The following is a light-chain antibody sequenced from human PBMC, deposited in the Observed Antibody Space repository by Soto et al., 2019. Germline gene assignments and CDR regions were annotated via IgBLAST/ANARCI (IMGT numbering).Light chain of an antibody. CDR1: SSDVGGYNY. J-gene: IGLJ1*01. CDR3: SSYTSTSTRV. Sequence: QSALTQPASVSGSPGQSITISCTGTSSDVGGYNYVSWYQQHPGKAPKLMIYEVSNRPSGVSNRFSGSKSGNTASLTISGLQAEDEADYYCSSYTSTSTRVFGTGPKATVL. V-gene: IGLV2-14*01. CDR2: EVS.